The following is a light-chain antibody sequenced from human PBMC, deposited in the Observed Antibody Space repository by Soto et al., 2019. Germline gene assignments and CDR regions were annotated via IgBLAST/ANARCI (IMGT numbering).Light chain of an antibody. CDR3: QQANSFPLT. Sequence: DIQMTQSPSSVSASVGDRVTITCRASQGISSRLAWYQQKPGKAPNLLIYAASNLQSGVPSRFSGSGSETDCTLTIGSLQPEDFATYDWQQANSFPLTFGGGAKVEIK. V-gene: IGKV1-12*01. J-gene: IGKJ4*01. CDR2: AAS. CDR1: QGISSR.